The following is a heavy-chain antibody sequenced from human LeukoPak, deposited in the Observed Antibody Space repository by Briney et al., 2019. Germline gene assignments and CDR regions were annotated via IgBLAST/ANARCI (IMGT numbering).Heavy chain of an antibody. D-gene: IGHD1-26*01. CDR2: TNFNSRTI. V-gene: IGHV3-48*03. Sequence: PGGSLRLSCAASGFTFSSYEMHWVRQAPGKGLEWVSYTNFNSRTIYYADSVEGRFTISRDNAKNSLYLQMNSLRAEDTAVYYCARDYQWVIDHWGQGTLVTVSS. CDR1: GFTFSSYE. CDR3: ARDYQWVIDH. J-gene: IGHJ4*02.